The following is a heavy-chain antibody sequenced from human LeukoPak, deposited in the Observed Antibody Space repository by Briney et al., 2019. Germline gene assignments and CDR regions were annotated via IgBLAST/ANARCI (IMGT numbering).Heavy chain of an antibody. Sequence: SVKVSCKASGGTFSSCAISWVRQAPGQGLEWMGRINPIFGTANYAQKFQGRVTITTDESTSTAYMELSSLRSEDTAVYYCARGEDGYNEDYWGQGTLVTVSS. CDR3: ARGEDGYNEDY. V-gene: IGHV1-69*05. CDR1: GGTFSSCA. D-gene: IGHD5-24*01. J-gene: IGHJ4*02. CDR2: INPIFGTA.